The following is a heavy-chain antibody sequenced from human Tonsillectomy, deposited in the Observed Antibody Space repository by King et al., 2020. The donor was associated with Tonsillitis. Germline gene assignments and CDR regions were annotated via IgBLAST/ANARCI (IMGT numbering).Heavy chain of an antibody. D-gene: IGHD5-18*01. V-gene: IGHV3-33*05. CDR1: GFTLSNYG. CDR3: ARDRGYSHGYADI. J-gene: IGHJ3*02. CDR2: ISYDGGNK. Sequence: VQLVESGGGVVQPGRSLRLSCAASGFTLSNYGMHWVRQAPGKGLEWVAVISYDGGNKYYVDSVKGRFTISRDNSKNTLYLQMNSLRAEDTAVYYCARDRGYSHGYADIWGQGTMVTVSS.